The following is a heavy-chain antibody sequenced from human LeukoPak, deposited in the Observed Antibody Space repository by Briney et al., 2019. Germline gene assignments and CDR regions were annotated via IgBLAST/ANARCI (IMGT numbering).Heavy chain of an antibody. J-gene: IGHJ6*03. V-gene: IGHV3-11*04. Sequence: PGGSLRLSCAASGFIVNYNYMSWVRQAPGKGLEWVSYISSSSSTIYYADSVKGRFTISRDNAKNSLYLQMNSLRAEDTAVYYCARVKNDFWSGYRSENRYYMDVWGKGTTVTVSS. CDR2: ISSSSSTI. D-gene: IGHD3-3*01. CDR3: ARVKNDFWSGYRSENRYYMDV. CDR1: GFIVNYNY.